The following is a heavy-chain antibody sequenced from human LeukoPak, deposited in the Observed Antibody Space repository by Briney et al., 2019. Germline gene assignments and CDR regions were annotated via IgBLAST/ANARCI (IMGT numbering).Heavy chain of an antibody. J-gene: IGHJ6*03. D-gene: IGHD3-22*01. CDR3: ARLPIVVGHYYYYYMDV. Sequence: SETLSLTCTVSGGSISSYYWSWIRQPPGKGLEWIGYIYYSGSTNYNPSLKSRVTISVDTSKNQFSLKLSSVTAADTAVYYCARLPIVVGHYYYYYMDVWGKGTTVTVSS. CDR1: GGSISSYY. V-gene: IGHV4-59*01. CDR2: IYYSGST.